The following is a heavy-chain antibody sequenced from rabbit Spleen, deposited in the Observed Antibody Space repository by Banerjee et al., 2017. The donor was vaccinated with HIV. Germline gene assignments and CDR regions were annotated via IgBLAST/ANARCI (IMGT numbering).Heavy chain of an antibody. D-gene: IGHD2-1*01. CDR1: RFSLINYG. V-gene: IGHV1S7*01. CDR2: IDLVFDST. Sequence: QLVESGGGLVQPGESLKLSCKASRFSLINYGVSWVRQAPGKGLEWIGHIDLVFDSTYYATWVNGRFTISSHNAQNTLYLQLNGLTAADTATYFCVRDQAGDTDYGPYYLNLWGQGTLVTVS. CDR3: VRDQAGDTDYGPYYLNL. J-gene: IGHJ4*01.